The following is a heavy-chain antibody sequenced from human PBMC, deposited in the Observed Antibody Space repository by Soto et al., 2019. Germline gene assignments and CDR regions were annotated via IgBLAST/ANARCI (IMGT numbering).Heavy chain of an antibody. CDR3: ARRWSGTDY. D-gene: IGHD3-10*01. V-gene: IGHV4-59*01. CDR1: GGSIGIYY. J-gene: IGHJ4*02. Sequence: QVHLQESGPGLVKPSETLSLICTVSGGSIGIYYWNWIRQPPGKGLEWIGYVHHSGTSSYNPSLEGRATISLDTSKNQFSLRLSSVTAADTAVYYCARRWSGTDYWGQGTLVTVSS. CDR2: VHHSGTS.